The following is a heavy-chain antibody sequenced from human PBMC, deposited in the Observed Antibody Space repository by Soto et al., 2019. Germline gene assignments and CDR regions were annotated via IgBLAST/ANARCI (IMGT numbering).Heavy chain of an antibody. J-gene: IGHJ5*02. V-gene: IGHV4-39*07. CDR1: GGSISSTSYY. Sequence: SETLSLTCTVSGGSISSTSYYWGWIRQPPGKGLEWTGSIYYSGTTIYNPSLKSRVTISVDTSKNQFFLKLRSVTTADTSVYYCARATRSAEVGAYTWLDPWGQGTLVTVSS. CDR3: ARATRSAEVGAYTWLDP. CDR2: IYYSGTT. D-gene: IGHD1-26*01.